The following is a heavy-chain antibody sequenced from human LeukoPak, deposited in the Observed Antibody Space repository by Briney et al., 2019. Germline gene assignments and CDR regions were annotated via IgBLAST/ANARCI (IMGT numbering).Heavy chain of an antibody. CDR3: ARDHSNWNYAPDF. CDR1: GYTFTRYG. Sequence: PRASVKVSCKASGYTFTRYGISWVRQAPGQGLQWLGWINASNGNTNYAQKFRDRVTMSTDTSTGTAYLDVRSLTSDDTAVYYCARDHSNWNYAPDFWGQGTLVIVSS. D-gene: IGHD1-7*01. CDR2: INASNGNT. J-gene: IGHJ4*02. V-gene: IGHV1-18*01.